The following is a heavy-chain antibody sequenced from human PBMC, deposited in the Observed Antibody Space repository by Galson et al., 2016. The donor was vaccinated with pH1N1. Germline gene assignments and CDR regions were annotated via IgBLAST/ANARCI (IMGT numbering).Heavy chain of an antibody. J-gene: IGHJ4*02. CDR3: VKHVGSNGSY. V-gene: IGHV3-7*01. D-gene: IGHD1-14*01. CDR1: GFTFSSVW. CDR2: IKGDGSQK. Sequence: SLRLSCAASGFTFSSVWMSWVRQAPGKGLEWVANIKGDGSQKYYVDYVKGRFTISRENAKNSVYLQMSSLRADDTAVYYCVKHVGSNGSYWGQGTLVTVSS.